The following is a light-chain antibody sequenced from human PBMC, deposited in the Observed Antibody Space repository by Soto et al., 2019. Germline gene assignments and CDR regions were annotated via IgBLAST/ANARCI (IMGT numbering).Light chain of an antibody. CDR2: DAS. J-gene: IGKJ1*01. Sequence: DVRMTQSPSTLSASVGDRVTITFRASQSISSWLAWYQQKPGKAPKLLIYDASSLESGVPSRFSGSGSGTEFTLTISSLQPDDFATYYCQQYNSYSKFGQGTKVDIK. CDR3: QQYNSYSK. V-gene: IGKV1-5*01. CDR1: QSISSW.